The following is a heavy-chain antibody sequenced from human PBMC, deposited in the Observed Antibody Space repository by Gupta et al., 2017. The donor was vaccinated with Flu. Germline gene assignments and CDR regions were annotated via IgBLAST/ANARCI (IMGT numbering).Heavy chain of an antibody. Sequence: QVQLQQWGAGLLKPSETLSLTCAVYGGSFSGYYWSWIRQPPGKGLEWIGEINHSGSTNYNPSLKSRVTISVDTSKNQFSLKLSSVTAADTAVYYCARERSXGGAERELPRNRYYYYYGMDVWGQGTTVTVSS. CDR3: ARERSXGGAERELPRNRYYYYYGMDV. D-gene: IGHD1-14*01. CDR1: GGSFSGYY. J-gene: IGHJ6*02. CDR2: INHSGST. V-gene: IGHV4-34*01.